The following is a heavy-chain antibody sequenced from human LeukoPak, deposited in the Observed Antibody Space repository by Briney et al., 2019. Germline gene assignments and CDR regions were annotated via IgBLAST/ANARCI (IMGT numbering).Heavy chain of an antibody. V-gene: IGHV4-4*07. CDR2: IYTSGST. J-gene: IGHJ3*02. CDR1: GGSFSGYY. CDR3: ARDLGYTVMDAFDI. Sequence: SETLSLTCAVYGGSFSGYYWSWIRQPPGKGLEWIGRIYTSGSTNYNPSLKSRVTMSVDTSKNQFSLELSSVTAADTAVYYCARDLGYTVMDAFDIWGQGTMVTVSS. D-gene: IGHD4-17*01.